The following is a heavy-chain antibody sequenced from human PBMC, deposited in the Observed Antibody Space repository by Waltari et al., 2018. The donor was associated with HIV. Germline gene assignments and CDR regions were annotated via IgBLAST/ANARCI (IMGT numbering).Heavy chain of an antibody. CDR3: AKESWAHSSGWQFDY. J-gene: IGHJ4*02. V-gene: IGHV4-59*01. CDR1: GGSIRGDY. CDR2: IYNTGST. Sequence: QVHLQDSGPGLVKASETLSLTCIVSGGSIRGDYWSSIRPPPGKGLEWIGYIYNTGSTNYNPSLKSRITMSLSPSKTQFSLKVNSVTSADTGVYYCAKESWAHSSGWQFDYWGPGILVTVSS. D-gene: IGHD6-19*01.